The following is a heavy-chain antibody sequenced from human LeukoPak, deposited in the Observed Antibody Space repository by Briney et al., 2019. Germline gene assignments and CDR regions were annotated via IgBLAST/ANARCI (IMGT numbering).Heavy chain of an antibody. CDR1: GGSISSGGYY. CDR2: IYHSGST. D-gene: IGHD3-3*01. CDR3: ARQNGITIFGVAANWFDP. J-gene: IGHJ5*02. Sequence: SQTLSLTCTVSGGSISSGGYYWSWIRQPPGKGLEWIGYIYHSGSTYYNPSLKSRVTISVDRSKNQFSLKLSSVTAADTAVYYCARQNGITIFGVAANWFDPWGQGTLVTVSS. V-gene: IGHV4-30-2*01.